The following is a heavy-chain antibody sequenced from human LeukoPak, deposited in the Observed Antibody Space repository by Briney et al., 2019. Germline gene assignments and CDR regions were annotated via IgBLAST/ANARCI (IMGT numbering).Heavy chain of an antibody. Sequence: GVSLRLFCAASGFTVRSYAMSWVRQAPGKGLEWVSAISGSGGGTYYADSVKGRFTISRDNSKNTLYLQMNGLRAEDTAVYYCAKGVEDSGIYYYYYMDVWGKGTTVTVSS. CDR2: ISGSGGGT. CDR3: AKGVEDSGIYYYYYMDV. V-gene: IGHV3-23*01. CDR1: GFTVRSYA. D-gene: IGHD2-15*01. J-gene: IGHJ6*03.